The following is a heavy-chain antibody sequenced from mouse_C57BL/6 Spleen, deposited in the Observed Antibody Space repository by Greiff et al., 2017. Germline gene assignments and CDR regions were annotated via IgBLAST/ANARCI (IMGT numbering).Heavy chain of an antibody. CDR1: GYTFTSYW. J-gene: IGHJ2*01. V-gene: IGHV1-64*01. CDR2: IHPNSGST. CDR3: ARGTGLYYFDY. D-gene: IGHD4-1*01. Sequence: QVHVKQSGAELVKPGASVKLSCKASGYTFTSYWMHWVKQRPGQGLEWIGMIHPNSGSTNYNEKFKSKATLTVDKSSSTAYMQLSSLTSEDSAVYYCARGTGLYYFDYWGQGTTLTVSS.